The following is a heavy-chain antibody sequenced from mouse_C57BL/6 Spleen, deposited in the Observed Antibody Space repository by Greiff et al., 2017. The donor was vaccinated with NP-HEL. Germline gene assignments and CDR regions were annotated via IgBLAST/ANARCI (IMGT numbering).Heavy chain of an antibody. Sequence: EVMLVESEGGLVQPGSSMKLSCTASGFTFSDYYMAWVRQVPEKGLEWVANINYDGSSTYYLDSLKSRFIISRDNAKNLLYLQMSSLKSEDTATYYCARVYYYGFDYWGQGTTLTVSS. D-gene: IGHD1-1*01. V-gene: IGHV5-16*01. CDR3: ARVYYYGFDY. J-gene: IGHJ2*01. CDR2: INYDGSST. CDR1: GFTFSDYY.